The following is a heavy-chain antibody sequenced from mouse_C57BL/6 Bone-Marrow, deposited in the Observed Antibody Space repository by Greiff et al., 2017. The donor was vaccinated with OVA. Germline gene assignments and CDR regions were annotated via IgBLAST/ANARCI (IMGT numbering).Heavy chain of an antibody. V-gene: IGHV1-54*01. Sequence: VKLMESGAELVRPGTSVKVSCKASGYAFTNYLIEWVKQRPGQGLEWIGVINPGSGGTNYNEKFKGKATLTADKSSSTAYMQLSSLTSEDSAVYVYARGGSSALFAYWGRGTVITVSA. CDR3: ARGGSSALFAY. CDR1: GYAFTNYL. CDR2: INPGSGGT. J-gene: IGHJ3*01. D-gene: IGHD1-3*01.